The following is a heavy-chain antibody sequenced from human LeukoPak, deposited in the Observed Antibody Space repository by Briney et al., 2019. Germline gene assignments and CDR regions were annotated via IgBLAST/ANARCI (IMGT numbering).Heavy chain of an antibody. J-gene: IGHJ1*01. CDR1: GGTFSSYA. Sequence: GASVKLSCKASGGTFSSYAISWVRQAPGQGLEWMGGIIPIFGTANYAQKFQGRVTITADESTSTAYMELSSLRSEDTAVYYCAREGGYCSGGSCYSPQYFQHWGQGTLVTVSS. D-gene: IGHD2-15*01. V-gene: IGHV1-69*01. CDR2: IIPIFGTA. CDR3: AREGGYCSGGSCYSPQYFQH.